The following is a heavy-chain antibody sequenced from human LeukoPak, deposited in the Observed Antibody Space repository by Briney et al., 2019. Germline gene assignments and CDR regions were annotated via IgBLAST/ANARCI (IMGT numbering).Heavy chain of an antibody. J-gene: IGHJ4*02. CDR2: IYYSGST. Sequence: IPSETLSLTCTVSGGSISSSSYYWGWIRQPPGKGLEWIGSIYYSGSTYYNPSLKSRVTISVDRSKNQFSLKLSSVTAADTAVYYCAGGEGIVVVPAVWGQGTLVTVSS. CDR3: AGGEGIVVVPAV. CDR1: GGSISSSSYY. V-gene: IGHV4-39*07. D-gene: IGHD2-2*01.